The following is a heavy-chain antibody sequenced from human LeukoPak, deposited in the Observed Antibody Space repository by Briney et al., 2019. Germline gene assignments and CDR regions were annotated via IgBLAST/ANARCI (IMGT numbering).Heavy chain of an antibody. D-gene: IGHD3-22*01. V-gene: IGHV1-2*03. CDR2: INPNSGGT. Sequence: LVASVNVSCKASGYTFTGYYMHWVRQAPGQGLEWMGWINPNSGGTNYAQKFQGRVTMTRDTSISTAYMELSRLRSDDTAVYYCARDRIYYDSSGYPSTRYFDYWGQGTLVTVSS. CDR3: ARDRIYYDSSGYPSTRYFDY. J-gene: IGHJ4*02. CDR1: GYTFTGYY.